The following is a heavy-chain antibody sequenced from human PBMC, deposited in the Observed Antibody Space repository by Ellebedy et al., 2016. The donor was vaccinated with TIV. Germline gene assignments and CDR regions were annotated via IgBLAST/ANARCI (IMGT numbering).Heavy chain of an antibody. J-gene: IGHJ6*03. Sequence: ASVKVSCKASGGTFSSYAISWVRQAPGQGLEWMGGIIPILGIANYAQKFQGRVTITADKSTSTAYMELSSLRSEDTAVYYCATDIAAAGLYYYYYYMDVWGKGTTVTVSS. V-gene: IGHV1-69*10. CDR1: GGTFSSYA. CDR3: ATDIAAAGLYYYYYYMDV. D-gene: IGHD6-13*01. CDR2: IIPILGIA.